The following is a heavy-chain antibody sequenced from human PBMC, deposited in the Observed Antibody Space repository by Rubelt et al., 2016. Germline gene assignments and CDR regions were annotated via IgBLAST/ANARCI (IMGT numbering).Heavy chain of an antibody. CDR2: INHSGST. CDR1: GGSFSGYY. Sequence: QVQLQQWGAGLLKPSETLSLTCAVYGGSFSGYYWSWIRQPPGKGLEWIGEINHSGSTNYNPSLKSRVTISGDTSKNQVSLKLSAVTDADTAVYYCARPLDYWGQGTLVTVSS. V-gene: IGHV4-34*01. J-gene: IGHJ4*02. CDR3: ARPLDY.